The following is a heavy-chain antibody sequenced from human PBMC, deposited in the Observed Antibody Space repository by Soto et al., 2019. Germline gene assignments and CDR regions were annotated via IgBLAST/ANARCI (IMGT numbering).Heavy chain of an antibody. V-gene: IGHV4-34*01. Sequence: PSETLSLTCAVYGGSFSGYYWSWIRQPPGKGLEWIGEINHSGSTNYNPSLKSRVTISVDTSKNQFSLKLSSVTAADTAVYYCATHRALVAPYYYGMDVWGQGTTVTVSS. CDR1: GGSFSGYY. J-gene: IGHJ6*02. CDR3: ATHRALVAPYYYGMDV. CDR2: INHSGST. D-gene: IGHD2-8*02.